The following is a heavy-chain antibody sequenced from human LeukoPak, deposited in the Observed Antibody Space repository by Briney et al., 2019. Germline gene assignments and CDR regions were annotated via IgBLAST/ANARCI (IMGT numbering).Heavy chain of an antibody. J-gene: IGHJ6*03. Sequence: PGRSLRLSCTASGFTFGDYAMSWFRQAPGKGLEWVGFIRSKANGGTTEYAASVEGRFTISRDDSKSIAYLQMNSLKTEDTAVYYCTRGNDFWRGYYYYMDVWGKGTTVTVSS. CDR3: TRGNDFWRGYYYYMDV. V-gene: IGHV3-49*03. CDR1: GFTFGDYA. CDR2: IRSKANGGTT. D-gene: IGHD3-3*01.